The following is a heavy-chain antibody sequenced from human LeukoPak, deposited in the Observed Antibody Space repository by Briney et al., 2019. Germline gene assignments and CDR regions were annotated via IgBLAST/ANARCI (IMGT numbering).Heavy chain of an antibody. Sequence: WASVKVSCKASGCTFTSYGISWVRQAPGQGLEWMGWISAYNGNTNYAQKLQGRVTMTTDTSTSTAYMELRSLRSDDTAVYYCAREDGVVVVPAAQNYYYYGMDVWGQGTTVTVSS. CDR2: ISAYNGNT. J-gene: IGHJ6*02. CDR3: AREDGVVVVPAAQNYYYYGMDV. D-gene: IGHD2-2*01. V-gene: IGHV1-18*01. CDR1: GCTFTSYG.